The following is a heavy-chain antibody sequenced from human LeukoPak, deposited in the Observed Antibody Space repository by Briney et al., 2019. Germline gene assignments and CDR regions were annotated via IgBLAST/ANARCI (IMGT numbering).Heavy chain of an antibody. V-gene: IGHV4-34*01. J-gene: IGHJ4*02. CDR3: ARGRREYDILTGHSRAARYYYFDY. CDR1: GGSFSGYY. CDR2: INHSGST. Sequence: SETLSLTCAVYGGSFSGYYWSWIRQPPGKGLEWIGEINHSGSTNYNPSLKSRVTISVDTSKNQFSLKLSSVTAADTAVYYCARGRREYDILTGHSRAARYYYFDYWGQGTLVTVSS. D-gene: IGHD3-9*01.